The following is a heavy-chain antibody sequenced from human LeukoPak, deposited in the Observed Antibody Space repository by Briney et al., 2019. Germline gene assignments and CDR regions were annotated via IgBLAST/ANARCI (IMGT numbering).Heavy chain of an antibody. Sequence: GGSLRLSCAASGFTFSTYCMHWVRQAPGKGPMWVSRICPDGTVTNYADSVKARFIISRDNARNTVYLQMNSLRVEDTAVYYCAKGGHSSGYYWGQGTLVTVSS. D-gene: IGHD6-19*01. CDR1: GFTFSTYC. J-gene: IGHJ4*02. V-gene: IGHV3-74*01. CDR3: AKGGHSSGYY. CDR2: ICPDGTVT.